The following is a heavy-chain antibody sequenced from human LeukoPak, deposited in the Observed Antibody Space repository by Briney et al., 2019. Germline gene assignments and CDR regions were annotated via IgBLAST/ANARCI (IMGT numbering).Heavy chain of an antibody. J-gene: IGHJ3*02. D-gene: IGHD2-2*01. CDR2: IIPIFGTA. CDR1: GCTFTSYG. CDR3: ARDGGLCSSTSCPEPDAFDI. V-gene: IGHV1-69*13. Sequence: SVKVSCKASGCTFTSYGISWVRQAPGQGLEWMGGIIPIFGTANYAQKFQGRVTITADESTSTAYMELSSLRSEDTAVYYCARDGGLCSSTSCPEPDAFDIWGQGTMVTVSS.